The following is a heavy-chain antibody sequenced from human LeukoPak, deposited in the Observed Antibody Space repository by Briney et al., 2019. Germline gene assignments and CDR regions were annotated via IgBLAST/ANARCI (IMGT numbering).Heavy chain of an antibody. CDR2: ISAYNGNT. J-gene: IGHJ4*02. D-gene: IGHD3-3*01. Sequence: GESLKISCKGSGYSFTSYGISWVRQAPGQGLEWMGWISAYNGNTNYAQKLQGRVTMTTDTSTSTAYMELRSLRSDDTAVYYCARLPDFWSGYYTEPFDYWGQGTLVTVSS. CDR3: ARLPDFWSGYYTEPFDY. CDR1: GYSFTSYG. V-gene: IGHV1-18*01.